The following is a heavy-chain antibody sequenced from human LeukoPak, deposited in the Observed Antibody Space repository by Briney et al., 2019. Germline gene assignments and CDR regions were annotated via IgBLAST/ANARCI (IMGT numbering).Heavy chain of an antibody. CDR2: IYYSGST. CDR1: GGSISSSSYY. CDR3: ARVGTYCGGDCYSEENWFDP. J-gene: IGHJ5*02. V-gene: IGHV4-31*03. D-gene: IGHD2-21*02. Sequence: SETLSLTCTVSGGSISSSSYYWGWIRQPPGKGLEWIGYIYYSGSTYYNPSLKSRVTISVDTSKNQFSLKLSSVTAADTAVYYCARVGTYCGGDCYSEENWFDPWGQGTLVTVSS.